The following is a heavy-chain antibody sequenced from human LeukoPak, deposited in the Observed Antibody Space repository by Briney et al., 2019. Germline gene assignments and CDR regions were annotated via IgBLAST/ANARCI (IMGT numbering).Heavy chain of an antibody. CDR3: AKVGYCSSTSCYREIGY. CDR2: ISGSGGST. D-gene: IGHD2-2*02. J-gene: IGHJ4*02. CDR1: GFTFSCYA. Sequence: GGSLRLSCAASGFTFSCYAMSWVRQAPGKGLEWVSAISGSGGSTYYADSVKGRFTISRDNSKNTLYLQMNSLRAEDTAVYYCAKVGYCSSTSCYREIGYWGQGTLVTVSS. V-gene: IGHV3-23*01.